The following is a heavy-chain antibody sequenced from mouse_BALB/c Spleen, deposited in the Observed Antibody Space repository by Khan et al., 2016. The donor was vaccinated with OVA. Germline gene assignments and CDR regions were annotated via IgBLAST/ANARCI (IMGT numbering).Heavy chain of an antibody. J-gene: IGHJ1*01. D-gene: IGHD1-2*01. CDR3: ARRDYYAYFWFFDV. CDR2: INPNNGGT. Sequence: EVQLQPSGPELVKPGASVKISCQTSGYTFTEYTMHWVKQSHGKSLEWIGRINPNNGGTSYNQKFKGKATLTVDTSSTTAYMELRSLTYEKSAVLDCARRDYYAYFWFFDVWGAVTTVTVSS. CDR1: GYTFTEYT. V-gene: IGHV1-22*01.